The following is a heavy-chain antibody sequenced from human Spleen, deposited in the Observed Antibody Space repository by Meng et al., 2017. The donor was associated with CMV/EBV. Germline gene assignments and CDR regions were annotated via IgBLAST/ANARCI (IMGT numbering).Heavy chain of an antibody. CDR3: ARDPIYTSSTFDY. D-gene: IGHD6-6*01. Sequence: CKAAGYPFNTYGISWVRQAPGQGLEWVGWISTYNGNTDSAQKLQGRVTMTTDTSTSTAYMELTSLKFDDTAVYYCARDPIYTSSTFDYWGQGTLVTVSS. V-gene: IGHV1-18*01. CDR1: GYPFNTYG. CDR2: ISTYNGNT. J-gene: IGHJ4*02.